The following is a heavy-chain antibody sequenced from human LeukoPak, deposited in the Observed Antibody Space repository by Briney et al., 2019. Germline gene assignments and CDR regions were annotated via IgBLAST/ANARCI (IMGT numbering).Heavy chain of an antibody. CDR1: GFTFSDYY. D-gene: IGHD4-23*01. CDR2: ISSSGSTI. CDR3: ARGSLRWVYYYYMDV. V-gene: IGHV3-11*04. J-gene: IGHJ6*03. Sequence: PGGSLRLSCAASGFTFSDYYMSWIRQAPGKGLEWVSYISSSGSTIYYADSVKGRFTISRDNAKNSLYLQMNSLTAEDTAVYYCARGSLRWVYYYYMDVWGKGTTVTVSS.